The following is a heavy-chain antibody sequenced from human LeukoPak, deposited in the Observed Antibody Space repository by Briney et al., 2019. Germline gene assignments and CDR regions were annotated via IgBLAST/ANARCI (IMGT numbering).Heavy chain of an antibody. V-gene: IGHV4-61*02. CDR3: ASYMGPLGFDI. CDR1: GGSISNGGYY. D-gene: IGHD3-16*01. Sequence: SETLSLTCTVSGGSISNGGYYWSWIRQPAGKGLEWIGRIYTSGNTNYNPSLKSRVTISVDTSKNQFSLKLSSVTAADTAVYYCASYMGPLGFDIWGQGTMVTVSS. J-gene: IGHJ3*02. CDR2: IYTSGNT.